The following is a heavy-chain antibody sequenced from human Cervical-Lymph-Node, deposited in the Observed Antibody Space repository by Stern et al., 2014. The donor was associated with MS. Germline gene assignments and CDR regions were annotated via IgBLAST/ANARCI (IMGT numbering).Heavy chain of an antibody. CDR2: IYTSGTT. J-gene: IGHJ6*02. Sequence: QLQLQESGPGLVKPSQTLSLTCTVSGGSISSGSYYWSWIRQPAGKGLEWIGRIYTSGTTNYTPSLKSRVTISVDTSKNHFPLKLSSVTAADTAVYYCARAAEYSSSPYYYYYGMDVWGQGTTVTVSS. D-gene: IGHD6-6*01. CDR3: ARAAEYSSSPYYYYYGMDV. V-gene: IGHV4-61*02. CDR1: GGSISSGSYY.